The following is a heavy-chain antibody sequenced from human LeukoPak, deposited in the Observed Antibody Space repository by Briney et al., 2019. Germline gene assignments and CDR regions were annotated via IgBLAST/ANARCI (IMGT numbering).Heavy chain of an antibody. J-gene: IGHJ5*02. V-gene: IGHV3-7*01. CDR3: ARGPGYSSSWFDP. CDR2: IKQDGSQT. D-gene: IGHD6-13*01. Sequence: GGSLRLSCEASGFTFSTYWMSWVRQAPGKGLEWVANIKQDGSQTYHADSVKGRFTISRDNAKNTLYLQMNSLRAEDTAVYYCARGPGYSSSWFDPWGQGTLVTVSS. CDR1: GFTFSTYW.